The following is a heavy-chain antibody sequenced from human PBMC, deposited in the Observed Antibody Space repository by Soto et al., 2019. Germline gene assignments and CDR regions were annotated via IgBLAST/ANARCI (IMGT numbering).Heavy chain of an antibody. Sequence: SGPTLVNPXQTLTLTCTFSGFSLSTSGMCVSWIRQPPGKALEWLALIDWDDDKYYSTSLKTRLTISKDTSKNQVVLTMTNMDPVDTATYYCARISDYGGNSGANDYWGQGTLVTVSS. CDR2: IDWDDDK. V-gene: IGHV2-70*01. CDR1: GFSLSTSGMC. D-gene: IGHD4-17*01. J-gene: IGHJ4*02. CDR3: ARISDYGGNSGANDY.